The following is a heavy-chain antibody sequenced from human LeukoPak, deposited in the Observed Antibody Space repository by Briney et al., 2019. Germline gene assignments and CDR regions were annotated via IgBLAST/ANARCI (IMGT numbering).Heavy chain of an antibody. D-gene: IGHD6-19*01. Sequence: SETLSLTCTVSGGSISSYYWSWIRQPAGKGLEWIGSIYHSGSTYYNPSLKSRVTISVDTSKNQFSLKLSSVTAADTAVYYCAADSSGWYLGYYFDYWGQGTLVTVSS. V-gene: IGHV4-59*04. CDR1: GGSISSYY. CDR2: IYHSGST. CDR3: AADSSGWYLGYYFDY. J-gene: IGHJ4*02.